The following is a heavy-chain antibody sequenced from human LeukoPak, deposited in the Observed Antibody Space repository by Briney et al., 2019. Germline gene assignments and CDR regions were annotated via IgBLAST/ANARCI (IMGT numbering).Heavy chain of an antibody. CDR2: ISYDGGKE. D-gene: IGHD2-15*01. CDR3: ARGDIYWDY. Sequence: GGSLRLSCAASGFTFSSYAMHWVRQAPGKGLEWVAVISYDGGKEYHADSAKGRFTISRDNSRNTLYLQMNSLRPEDTAVYYCARGDIYWDYWGQGTQVTVSS. V-gene: IGHV3-30-3*01. J-gene: IGHJ4*02. CDR1: GFTFSSYA.